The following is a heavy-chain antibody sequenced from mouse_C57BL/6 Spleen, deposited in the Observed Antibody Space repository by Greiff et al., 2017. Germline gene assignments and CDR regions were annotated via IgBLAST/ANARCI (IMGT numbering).Heavy chain of an antibody. J-gene: IGHJ4*01. CDR1: GYTFTSYW. V-gene: IGHV1-7*01. CDR3: ARDAMDY. Sequence: LSTPWSSFKLSCKASGYTFTSYWMHWVKQRPGQGLEWIGYINPSSGYTKYNQKFKDKATLTADKSSSTAYMQLSSLTYEDSAVYYCARDAMDYWGQGTSVTVSS. CDR2: INPSSGYT.